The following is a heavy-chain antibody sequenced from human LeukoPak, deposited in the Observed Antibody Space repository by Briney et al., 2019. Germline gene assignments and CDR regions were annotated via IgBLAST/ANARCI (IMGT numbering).Heavy chain of an antibody. J-gene: IGHJ6*03. D-gene: IGHD1-26*01. CDR1: GGSFCGYY. CDR2: INHRGST. CDR3: ASQGHHGKIVGTTLSYFYMDV. V-gene: IGHV4-34*01. Sequence: SETLSLTCAVYGGSFCGYYWSWIRQPPGKGLEWIGEINHRGSTNYNPSLKSRVNISVDTAKSQFSLKLSSVTAPDTAFYYCASQGHHGKIVGTTLSYFYMDVWGKGTTVTVSS.